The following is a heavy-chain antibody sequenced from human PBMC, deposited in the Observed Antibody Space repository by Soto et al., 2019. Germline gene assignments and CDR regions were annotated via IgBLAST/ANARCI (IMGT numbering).Heavy chain of an antibody. Sequence: PGGSLRLSCAGSGFTFSGYWMHWVRQSPGKGLVWVSRINSDGTTTAYADSVKGRFTISRDNSKNTLYLQMSSLRAEDTAVYYCTHCSGESCHGGYFGMDVWGKGTTVTVSS. CDR2: INSDGTTT. J-gene: IGHJ6*04. D-gene: IGHD2-15*01. V-gene: IGHV3-74*01. CDR3: THCSGESCHGGYFGMDV. CDR1: GFTFSGYW.